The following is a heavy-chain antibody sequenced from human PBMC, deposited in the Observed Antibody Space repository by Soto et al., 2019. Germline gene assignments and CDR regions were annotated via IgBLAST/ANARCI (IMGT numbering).Heavy chain of an antibody. D-gene: IGHD3-10*01. CDR1: GYTFTSYG. CDR2: ISAYNGNT. V-gene: IGHV1-18*01. J-gene: IGHJ3*02. CDR3: ARVSFTMVRGPLTTVAFDI. Sequence: GASVKVSCRASGYTFTSYGISWVRQAPGQGLEWMGWISAYNGNTNYAQKLQGRVTMTTDTSTSTTYLELRSLRSGDTAGFYCARVSFTMVRGPLTTVAFDIWGQGKMVTVSS.